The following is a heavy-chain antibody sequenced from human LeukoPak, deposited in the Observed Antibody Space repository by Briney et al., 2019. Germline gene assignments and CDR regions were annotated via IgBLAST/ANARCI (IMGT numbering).Heavy chain of an antibody. D-gene: IGHD4-17*01. Sequence: GGSLRLSCAASGFTFSSYSMNWVRQAPGKGLEWVSYISSSGSTIHNADSVKGRFTISRDNAKNSLYLQMNSLRAEDTAVYYCARGTVPRAYWGQGTLVTVSS. CDR2: ISSSGSTI. CDR3: ARGTVPRAY. V-gene: IGHV3-48*04. CDR1: GFTFSSYS. J-gene: IGHJ4*02.